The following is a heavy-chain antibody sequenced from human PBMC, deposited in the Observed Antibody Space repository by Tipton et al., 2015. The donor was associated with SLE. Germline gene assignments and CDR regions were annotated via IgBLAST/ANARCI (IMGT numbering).Heavy chain of an antibody. J-gene: IGHJ6*03. CDR1: GFTFSNAW. CDR2: ISGSGGST. D-gene: IGHD4-17*01. V-gene: IGHV3-23*01. Sequence: SLRLSCAASGFTFSNAWMSWVRQAPGKGLEWVSAISGSGGSTYYADSVKGRFTISRDNSKNTLYLQMNSLRAEDTAVYYCAKGLTTEYYYYMDVWGKGTTVTVSS. CDR3: AKGLTTEYYYYMDV.